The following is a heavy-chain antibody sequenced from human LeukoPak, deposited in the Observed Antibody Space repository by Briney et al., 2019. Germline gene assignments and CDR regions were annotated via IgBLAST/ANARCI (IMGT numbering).Heavy chain of an antibody. CDR2: IRRKGYGGTT. CDR1: GFTFGDDS. J-gene: IGHJ6*04. V-gene: IGHV3-49*04. CDR3: TRDHDFWSGPFDV. Sequence: SGGSLRLSCTASGFTFGDDSLSWVRQAPEKGLEWVGFIRRKGYGGTTEYAPSVKGRFIISRDDSKSTAYLQMNSLKTEDTAVYYCTRDHDFWSGPFDVWGKGTTVTVSS. D-gene: IGHD3-3*01.